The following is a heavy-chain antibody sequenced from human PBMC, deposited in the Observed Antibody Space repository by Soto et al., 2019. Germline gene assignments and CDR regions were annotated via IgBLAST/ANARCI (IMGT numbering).Heavy chain of an antibody. J-gene: IGHJ3*02. CDR2: FYYSGST. CDR3: ARTSDAFDI. CDR1: GYSISTNRYS. Sequence: PSETLSLTCTVSGYSISTNRYSWGWFRQPPGQGLEWIGLFYYSGSTHYNPSLKSRVSISADTSKNPFSLSLTSVTAADTAIYYCARTSDAFDIWGRGTMVTVSS. V-gene: IGHV4-39*07.